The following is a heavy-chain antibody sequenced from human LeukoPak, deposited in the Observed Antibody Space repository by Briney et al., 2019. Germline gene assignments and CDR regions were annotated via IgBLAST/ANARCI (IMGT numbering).Heavy chain of an antibody. D-gene: IGHD2-2*01. V-gene: IGHV3-30*03. J-gene: IGHJ4*02. CDR1: GFTFSSYG. CDR3: ARPPPSCSSTSCYQHY. CDR2: ISYDGSNK. Sequence: GGSLRLSCAASGFTFSSYGMHWVRQAPGKGLEWVAIISYDGSNKYYADSVKGRFTISRDNSKNALYLQMNSLKAEDTAVYYCARPPPSCSSTSCYQHYWGQGTLVTVSS.